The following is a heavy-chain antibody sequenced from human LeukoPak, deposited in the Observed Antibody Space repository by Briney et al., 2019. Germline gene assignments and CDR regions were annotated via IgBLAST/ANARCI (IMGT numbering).Heavy chain of an antibody. CDR3: AKVAAMTNYYYYYMDV. D-gene: IGHD5-18*01. CDR1: GFTFSSYG. V-gene: IGHV3-30*02. J-gene: IGHJ6*03. Sequence: GGSLRLSCAASGFTFSSYGMHWVRQAPGKRLEWVAFIRYDGSNKYYADSVKGRFTISRDNSKNTLYLQMNSLRAEDTAVYYCAKVAAMTNYYYYYMDVWGKGTTVTVSS. CDR2: IRYDGSNK.